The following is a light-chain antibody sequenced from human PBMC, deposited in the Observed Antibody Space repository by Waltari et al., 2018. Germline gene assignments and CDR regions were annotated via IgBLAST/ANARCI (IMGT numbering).Light chain of an antibody. J-gene: IGLJ2*01. CDR2: EDT. CDR3: CSYAGSTASIL. CDR1: SNYVGSHNL. Sequence: QSALTQPASVSGSPGQSLNLSCTGTSNYVGSHNLVSRYQHQPGKAPKLMIYEDTKRPSGVSNRVSISESGNTASLTISGLQAEDEADYYCCSYAGSTASILLGGGTKLTVL. V-gene: IGLV2-23*01.